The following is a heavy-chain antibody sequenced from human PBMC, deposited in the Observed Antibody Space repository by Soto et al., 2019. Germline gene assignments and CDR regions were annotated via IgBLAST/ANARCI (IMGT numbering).Heavy chain of an antibody. CDR1: GDSLSSYS. CDR3: ARLYSNAAGLNHWFDP. D-gene: IGHD4-4*01. V-gene: IGHV4-59*01. CDR2: IFDSGST. Sequence: SDTLSLTCTVSGDSLSSYSWSWIRQPPGKGLEWIGYIFDSGSTDYNPSLKSRVTISVDTSKNQFSLKVISVTAADTAVYYCARLYSNAAGLNHWFDPWGQGTLVTVSS. J-gene: IGHJ5*02.